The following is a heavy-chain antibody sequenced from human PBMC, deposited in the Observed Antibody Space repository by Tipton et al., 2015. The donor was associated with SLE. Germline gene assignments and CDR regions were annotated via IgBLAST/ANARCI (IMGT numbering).Heavy chain of an antibody. V-gene: IGHV3-21*01. CDR1: GFTSSSYS. D-gene: IGHD4-11*01. CDR3: ARDGHSNYDY. CDR2: ISSGSIYI. J-gene: IGHJ4*02. Sequence: GSLRLSCAASGFTSSSYSMNWVRQAPGKGLEWVSSISSGSIYIYYADSVKGRFTISRDNAKDSLYLQMNSLRAEDTAVYYCARDGHSNYDYWGQGTLVTVSS.